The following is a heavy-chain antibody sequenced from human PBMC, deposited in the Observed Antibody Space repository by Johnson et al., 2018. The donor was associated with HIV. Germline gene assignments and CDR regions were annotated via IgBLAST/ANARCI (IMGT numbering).Heavy chain of an antibody. CDR1: GLTFSHYP. D-gene: IGHD3-22*01. J-gene: IGHJ3*02. Sequence: QVQLVESGGGVVQPGTSLRLSCAASGLTFSHYPMHWVRQAPGKGLEWVAVISYDENNKLYADSVKGRFTISRDNSKNTLYLQMNSLRAEDTAVYFCARDGDYYDSNGGDAFDIWGQGTMVTVSS. V-gene: IGHV3-30*04. CDR2: ISYDENNK. CDR3: ARDGDYYDSNGGDAFDI.